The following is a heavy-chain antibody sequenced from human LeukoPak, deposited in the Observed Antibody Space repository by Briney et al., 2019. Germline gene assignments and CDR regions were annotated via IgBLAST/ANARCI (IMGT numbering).Heavy chain of an antibody. CDR2: MNPNSGNT. CDR3: AIVLATYFYYGMDV. V-gene: IGHV1-8*01. J-gene: IGHJ6*02. CDR1: GYTFTSYD. Sequence: ASVKVSCKASGYTFTSYDINWVRQATGQGLEWMGWMNPNSGNTGYAQKFQGRVTMTRNTSISTAYMELSSLRSEDTAVYYCAIVLATYFYYGMDVWGQGTTVTVFS.